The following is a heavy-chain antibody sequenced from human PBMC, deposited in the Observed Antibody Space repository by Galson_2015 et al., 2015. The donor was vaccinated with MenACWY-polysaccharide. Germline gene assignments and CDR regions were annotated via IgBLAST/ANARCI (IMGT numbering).Heavy chain of an antibody. Sequence: WIRQPPGKGLEWIGSIYYSGSTYYNPSLKSRVTISVDTSKNQFSLKLSSVTAADTAVYYCARCIPYYYDSSGYYFDYWGQGTLVTVSS. CDR3: ARCIPYYYDSSGYYFDY. J-gene: IGHJ4*02. CDR2: IYYSGST. V-gene: IGHV4-39*01. D-gene: IGHD3-22*01.